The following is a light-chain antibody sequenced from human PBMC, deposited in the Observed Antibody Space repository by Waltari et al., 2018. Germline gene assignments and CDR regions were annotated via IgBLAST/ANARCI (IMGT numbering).Light chain of an antibody. CDR3: SSYAGGSWV. J-gene: IGLJ3*02. CDR2: EVT. CDR1: SSHVGGFHY. Sequence: QSALTQPPSASGSPGQSVPIPCTGTSSHVGGFHYVSWYQQNPGKVPKLMIYEVTKRPSGVPDRFSGSKSGNTASLTVSGLQTEDEADYYCSSYAGGSWVFGGGTKLTVL. V-gene: IGLV2-8*01.